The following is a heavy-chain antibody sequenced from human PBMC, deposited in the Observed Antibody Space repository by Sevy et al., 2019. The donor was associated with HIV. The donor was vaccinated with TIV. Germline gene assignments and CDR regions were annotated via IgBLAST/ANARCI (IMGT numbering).Heavy chain of an antibody. D-gene: IGHD2-15*01. CDR1: GFTTGFTFSDYW. CDR2: IKEDGTEI. J-gene: IGHJ4*02. Sequence: GGSLRLSCAASGFTTGFTFSDYWMAWVRQAPGKGLEWVANIKEDGTEIYYLDSLKGRFTISRDNAKNLLYLQMNSLXXXXXXXXXXXXXXXXXYSGLDYWGQGTLVTVSS. V-gene: IGHV3-7*01. CDR3: XXXXXXXYSGLDY.